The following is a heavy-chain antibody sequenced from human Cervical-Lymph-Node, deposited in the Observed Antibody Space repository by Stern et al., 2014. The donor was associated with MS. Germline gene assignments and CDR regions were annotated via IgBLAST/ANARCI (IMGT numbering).Heavy chain of an antibody. CDR1: GYTFTSND. J-gene: IGHJ6*02. CDR2: MNPNSVNT. Sequence: QVQLVQSGAEVKKPGALVKVSCKASGYTFTSNDINWVRQATGQGLEWMGWMNPNSVNTGYAQKFQGRVTMTRNTSISTAYMELSSLRSEDTAVYYCARTDDYYYTMDVWGQGTTVTVSS. V-gene: IGHV1-8*02. CDR3: ARTDDYYYTMDV.